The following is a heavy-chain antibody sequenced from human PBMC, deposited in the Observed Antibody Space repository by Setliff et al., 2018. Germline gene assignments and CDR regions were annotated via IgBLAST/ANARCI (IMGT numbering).Heavy chain of an antibody. CDR3: RLAHCNTTSCEEALDF. CDR2: INHSGTT. CDR1: GVSFSDYY. Sequence: SETLSLTCTVYGVSFSDYYWGWVRQSPGKGLDWIGEINHSGTTNYDPSLEGRISISVDTSKNQFSLNLNSVTAADTAVYYFRLAHCNTTSCEEALDFWSQGTLVTVSS. V-gene: IGHV4-34*01. J-gene: IGHJ4*02. D-gene: IGHD2-2*01.